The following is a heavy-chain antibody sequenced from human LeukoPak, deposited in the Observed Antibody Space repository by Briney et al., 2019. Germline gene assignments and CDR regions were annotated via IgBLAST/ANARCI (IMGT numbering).Heavy chain of an antibody. D-gene: IGHD5-18*01. Sequence: GGSLRLSCAASGFTFSSWGMHWVRQAPGKGLEWVAVIWSDGSNKNYADSVKGRFTISKDNSKNTLYLQMNSLRAEDTAVYYCARGLGGYSYGYFYRPITLAWFDPWGQGTLVTVSS. CDR3: ARGLGGYSYGYFYRPITLAWFDP. CDR1: GFTFSSWG. J-gene: IGHJ5*02. V-gene: IGHV3-33*01. CDR2: IWSDGSNK.